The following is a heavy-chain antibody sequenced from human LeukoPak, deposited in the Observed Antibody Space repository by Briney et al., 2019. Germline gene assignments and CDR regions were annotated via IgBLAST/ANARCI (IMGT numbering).Heavy chain of an antibody. CDR1: GYTFTGYY. J-gene: IGHJ4*02. CDR2: INPNSGGT. D-gene: IGHD1-14*01. V-gene: IGHV1-2*02. CDR3: ARELVCRRCPTGIDY. Sequence: GASVKVSCKASGYTFTGYYMHWVRQAPGQGLEWMGWINPNSGGTNYAQKFQGRVTMTRDTSISTAYMELSRLRSDDTAVYYCARELVCRRCPTGIDYWGQGTLVTVSS.